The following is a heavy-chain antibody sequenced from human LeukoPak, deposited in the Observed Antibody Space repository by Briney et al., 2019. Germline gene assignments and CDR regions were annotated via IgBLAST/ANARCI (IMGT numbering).Heavy chain of an antibody. J-gene: IGHJ5*02. CDR1: GGSISSYY. CDR3: ARLATRITMVRGVTRNWFDP. CDR2: IYYSGST. Sequence: PSETLSLTCTDSGGSISSYYWSWIRQPPGKGLEWIGYIYYSGSTNYNPSLKSRVTISVDTSKNQFSLKLSSVTAADTAVYYCARLATRITMVRGVTRNWFDPWGQGTLVTVSS. V-gene: IGHV4-59*08. D-gene: IGHD3-10*01.